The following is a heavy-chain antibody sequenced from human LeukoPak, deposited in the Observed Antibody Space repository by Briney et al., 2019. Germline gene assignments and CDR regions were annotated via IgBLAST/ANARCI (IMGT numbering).Heavy chain of an antibody. CDR1: GGSFSGYD. J-gene: IGHJ6*03. Sequence: PSETLSLTCGVYGGSFSGYDWSWVRQPPGKGLEWIGEINDGGDTNYNPSLKSRVTMSADTSKNHFSLEVRSMTAADTAVYYCARGLGWKVATMGLFFMDVWGEGTTVTVSS. V-gene: IGHV4-34*01. CDR2: INDGGDT. D-gene: IGHD5-24*01. CDR3: ARGLGWKVATMGLFFMDV.